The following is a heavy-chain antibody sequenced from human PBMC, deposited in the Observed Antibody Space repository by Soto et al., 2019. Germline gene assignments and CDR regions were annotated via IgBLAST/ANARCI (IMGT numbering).Heavy chain of an antibody. CDR2: IDPSDSYT. J-gene: IGHJ3*02. V-gene: IGHV5-10-1*01. D-gene: IGHD3-16*02. CDR3: ERSYPKRLGPNDAFDI. CDR1: GYSFTSYW. Sequence: GESLKISCKGSGYSFTSYWISWVRQMPGKGLEWMGRIDPSDSYTNYSPSFQGHVTISADKSISTAYLQWSSLKASDTAMYYCERSYPKRLGPNDAFDIWGQGTMVTVSS.